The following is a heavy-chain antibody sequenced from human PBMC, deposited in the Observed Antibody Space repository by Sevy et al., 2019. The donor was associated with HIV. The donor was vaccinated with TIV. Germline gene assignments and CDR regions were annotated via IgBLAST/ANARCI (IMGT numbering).Heavy chain of an antibody. CDR2: ISGSGGST. CDR3: AKVVRHDSLYYYGMDV. D-gene: IGHD3-3*01. V-gene: IGHV3-23*01. J-gene: IGHJ6*02. Sequence: GGSLRLSCAASGFTFSSYAMSWVRQAPGKGLEWVSAISGSGGSTYYADSVKGRFTISRDNSKNTLYLQMNSLRAEDTAVYYCAKVVRHDSLYYYGMDVWGHGTTVTVSS. CDR1: GFTFSSYA.